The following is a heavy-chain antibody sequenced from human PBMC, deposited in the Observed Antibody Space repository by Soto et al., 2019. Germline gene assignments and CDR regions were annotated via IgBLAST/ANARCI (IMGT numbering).Heavy chain of an antibody. J-gene: IGHJ5*02. D-gene: IGHD6-6*01. CDR3: ARVIAARWFDP. CDR2: VSHRGST. V-gene: IGHV4-39*07. Sequence: SETLSLTCTFSGGSISSSSFYWGWIRQPPGKGLEWIGSVSHRGSTYYNPSLKSRVTISVDRSKNQFSLKLSSVTAADTAVYYCARVIAARWFDPWGQGTLVTVSS. CDR1: GGSISSSSFY.